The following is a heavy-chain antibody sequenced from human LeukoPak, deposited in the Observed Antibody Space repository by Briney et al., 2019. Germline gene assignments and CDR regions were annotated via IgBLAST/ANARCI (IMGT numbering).Heavy chain of an antibody. D-gene: IGHD6-19*01. Sequence: PGRSLRLSCAASGFTFSSYGMHWVRQAPGKGLEWVAVISYDGSNKYYADSVKGRFTISRDNSKNTLYLQMNSLRAEDTAVYYCAKDKGDSSGWTEIAWYFDLWGRGTLVTVSS. V-gene: IGHV3-30*18. CDR3: AKDKGDSSGWTEIAWYFDL. CDR1: GFTFSSYG. J-gene: IGHJ2*01. CDR2: ISYDGSNK.